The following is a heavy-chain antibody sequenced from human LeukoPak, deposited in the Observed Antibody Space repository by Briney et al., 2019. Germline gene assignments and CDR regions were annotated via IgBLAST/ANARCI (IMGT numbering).Heavy chain of an antibody. D-gene: IGHD3-9*01. J-gene: IGHJ4*02. CDR1: GASISGYY. CDR2: ISYRGTT. Sequence: SETLSLTCRVSGASISGYYWSWIRQSPGEGLEWIGYISYRGTTNYNPSLKSRITISVDTSKNQFSLKVISVTAADTAVYYCVREHDWGDFDYWGQGTLVTVSS. V-gene: IGHV4-59*01. CDR3: VREHDWGDFDY.